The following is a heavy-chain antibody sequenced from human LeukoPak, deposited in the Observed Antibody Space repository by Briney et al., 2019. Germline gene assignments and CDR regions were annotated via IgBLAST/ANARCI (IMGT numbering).Heavy chain of an antibody. CDR2: IQPDGSEQ. D-gene: IGHD3-16*01. Sequence: GGSLRLSCVAPGFTFSRNWMSWVRQAPGKGLEWVGNIQPDGSEQYTVDSVKGRFTISRDNARNSLFLQMNSMRVEDTAVYYCASQSFARFDPWGQGTLVTVSS. J-gene: IGHJ5*02. CDR3: ASQSFARFDP. CDR1: GFTFSRNW. V-gene: IGHV3-7*01.